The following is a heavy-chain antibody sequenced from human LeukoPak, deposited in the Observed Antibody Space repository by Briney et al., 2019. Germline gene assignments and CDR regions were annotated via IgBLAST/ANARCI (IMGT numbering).Heavy chain of an antibody. CDR2: IRSKTHGGTT. CDR1: GFIFGDYG. J-gene: IGHJ4*02. Sequence: PGGSLRLSCTSSGFIFGDYGMGWFRQAPGKGLEWVGFIRSKTHGGTTEYAASVRGRFTISRDDSKSIAYLQMSSLQAEDTAIYYCTRAGRSDGWYGVDDYWGQGTLVTVSS. V-gene: IGHV3-49*03. D-gene: IGHD6-19*01. CDR3: TRAGRSDGWYGVDDY.